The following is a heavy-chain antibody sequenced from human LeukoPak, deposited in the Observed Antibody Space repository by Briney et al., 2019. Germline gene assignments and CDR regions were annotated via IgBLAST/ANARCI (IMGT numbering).Heavy chain of an antibody. J-gene: IGHJ4*02. D-gene: IGHD1-26*01. CDR1: GGTFSSYA. Sequence: SVKVPXKASGGTFSSYAISWVRQAPGQGLEWMGRIIPIFGTANYAQKFQGRVTITTDESTSTAYMELSSLRSEDTAVYYCARVSGHLKWELVDYWGQGTLVTVSS. CDR2: IIPIFGTA. V-gene: IGHV1-69*05. CDR3: ARVSGHLKWELVDY.